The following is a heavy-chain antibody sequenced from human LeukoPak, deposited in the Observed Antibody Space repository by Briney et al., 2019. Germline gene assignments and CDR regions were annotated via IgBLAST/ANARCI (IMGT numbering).Heavy chain of an antibody. J-gene: IGHJ4*02. D-gene: IGHD5-18*01. V-gene: IGHV3-23*01. CDR2: ISGSGGST. CDR3: ARAGPGYSYGYSDY. Sequence: GGSLRLSCAASGFTFSSYGMSWVRQAPGKGLEWVSAISGSGGSTYYADSVKGRFTISRDNSKNTLYLQMNSLRAEDTAVYYCARAGPGYSYGYSDYWGQGTLVTVSS. CDR1: GFTFSSYG.